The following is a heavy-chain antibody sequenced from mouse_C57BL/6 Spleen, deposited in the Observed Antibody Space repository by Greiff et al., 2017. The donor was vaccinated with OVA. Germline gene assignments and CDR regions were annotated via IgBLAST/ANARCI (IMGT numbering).Heavy chain of an antibody. CDR1: GFTFSNYW. CDR3: TGGGYDGDWYFDV. CDR2: IRLKSDNYAT. Sequence: EVQVVESGGGLVQPGGSMKLSCVASGFTFSNYWMNWVRQSPEKGLEWVAQIRLKSDNYATHYAESVKVRFTISRDDSKSSVYLQMNNLRAEDTGIYYCTGGGYDGDWYFDVWGTGTTVTVSS. V-gene: IGHV6-3*01. D-gene: IGHD2-2*01. J-gene: IGHJ1*03.